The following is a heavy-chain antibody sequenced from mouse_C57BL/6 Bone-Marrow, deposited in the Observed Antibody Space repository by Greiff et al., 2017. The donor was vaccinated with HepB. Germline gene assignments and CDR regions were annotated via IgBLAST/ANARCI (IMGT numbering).Heavy chain of an antibody. CDR3: ARLRGQLRLLYAMDY. CDR2: IDPSDSYT. Sequence: QVQLQQPGAELVRPGTSVKLSCKASGYTFTSYWMHWVKQRPGQGLEWIGVIDPSDSYTNYNQKFKGKATLTVDTSSSTAYMQLSSLTSEDSAVYYCARLRGQLRLLYAMDYWGQGTSVTVSS. CDR1: GYTFTSYW. J-gene: IGHJ4*01. V-gene: IGHV1-59*01. D-gene: IGHD3-2*02.